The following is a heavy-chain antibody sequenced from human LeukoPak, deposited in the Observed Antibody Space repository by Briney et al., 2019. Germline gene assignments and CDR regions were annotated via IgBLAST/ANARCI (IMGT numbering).Heavy chain of an antibody. V-gene: IGHV3-48*04. D-gene: IGHD4/OR15-4a*01. CDR1: GFTFSSYS. CDR3: ARDPGSTGVL. J-gene: IGHJ4*02. Sequence: GRSLRLSCAASGFTFSSYSMNWVRQAPGKGLEWVSYISSSSSTIYYADSVKGRFTISRDNAKNSLYLQMNSLRAEDTAVYYCARDPGSTGVLWGPGTLVTVSS. CDR2: ISSSSSTI.